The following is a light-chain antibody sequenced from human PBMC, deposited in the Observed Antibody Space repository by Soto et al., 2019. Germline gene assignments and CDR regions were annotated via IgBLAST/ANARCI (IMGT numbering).Light chain of an antibody. J-gene: IGKJ1*01. CDR2: DAS. V-gene: IGKV1-33*01. CDR3: QQYTSYPWT. CDR1: RDISNY. Sequence: DIQMTQSPSSLSASVGDRVTITCQASRDISNYLNWYQQKPGKAPKLLIYDASNLETGVPSRFSGSGSGTDFTLTISTLQPDDFATYYCQQYTSYPWTSGQGTK.